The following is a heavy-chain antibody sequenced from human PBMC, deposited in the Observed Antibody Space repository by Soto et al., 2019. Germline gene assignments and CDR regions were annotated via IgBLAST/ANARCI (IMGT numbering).Heavy chain of an antibody. CDR2: IYYSGNT. J-gene: IGHJ4*02. CDR3: ARRYGPGFDY. Sequence: SETLSLTCTISGGSISSSAHYWGWIRQPPGKGLEWIGSIYYSGNTYYNPSLQSRVTISVDMSKNQFSLKLSSVTAADTAVYYCARRYGPGFDYWGQGTLVTVSS. CDR1: GGSISSSAHY. V-gene: IGHV4-39*07. D-gene: IGHD4-17*01.